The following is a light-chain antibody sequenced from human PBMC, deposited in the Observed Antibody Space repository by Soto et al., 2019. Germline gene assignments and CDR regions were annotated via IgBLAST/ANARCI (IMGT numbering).Light chain of an antibody. CDR2: AAS. CDR3: QKYNSALWT. J-gene: IGKJ1*01. Sequence: DIQMTQSPSSLSASVGDRVTITCRASQGISNYVAWYQQRPGKAPKLLIYAASTLQSGVPSRFSGSGSGTDFSLIINSLEPEDVATYYCQKYNSALWTFGQGTKVEIK. V-gene: IGKV1-27*01. CDR1: QGISNY.